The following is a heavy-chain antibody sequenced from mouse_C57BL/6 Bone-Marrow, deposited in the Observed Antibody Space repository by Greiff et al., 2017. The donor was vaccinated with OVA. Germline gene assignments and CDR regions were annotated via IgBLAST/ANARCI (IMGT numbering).Heavy chain of an antibody. J-gene: IGHJ2*01. CDR2: IHPNSGST. Sequence: QVQLQQPGAELVKPGASVKLSCKASGYTFTSYWMHWVKQRPGQGLEWIGMIHPNSGSTNYNAKFKSKATLTVDKSSSTAYMQLSSLTSEDSAVYYCAREYYYGKNDWGQGTTLTVSS. CDR3: AREYYYGKND. V-gene: IGHV1-64*01. CDR1: GYTFTSYW. D-gene: IGHD1-1*01.